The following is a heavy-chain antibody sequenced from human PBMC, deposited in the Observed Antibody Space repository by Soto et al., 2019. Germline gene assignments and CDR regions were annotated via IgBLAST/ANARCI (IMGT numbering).Heavy chain of an antibody. Sequence: PSETLSLTCTVSGGSISTYYWSWIRQPPGKGLEWIGYSYSSGSTNYNPSLKSRVSISLDTSKNQFSLKLTSVTAADTAVYYCTRGSHFYYLAYWGHGTLVTVSS. D-gene: IGHD3-10*01. V-gene: IGHV4-59*01. CDR2: SYSSGST. CDR3: TRGSHFYYLAY. J-gene: IGHJ4*01. CDR1: GGSISTYY.